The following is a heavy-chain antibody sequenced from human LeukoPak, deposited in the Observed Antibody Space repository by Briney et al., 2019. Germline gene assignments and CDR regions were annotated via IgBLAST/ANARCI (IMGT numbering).Heavy chain of an antibody. V-gene: IGHV1-2*02. CDR1: GYTFTGYY. D-gene: IGHD5-18*01. CDR2: INPNSGGT. CDR3: ATAQGGYSYGNTLFDP. J-gene: IGHJ5*02. Sequence: ASVKVSCKASGYTFTGYYMHWVRQAPGQGLEWMGWINPNSGGTNYAQKFQGRVTMTRDTSISTAYMELSRLRSDDTAAYYCATAQGGYSYGNTLFDPWGQGTLVTVSS.